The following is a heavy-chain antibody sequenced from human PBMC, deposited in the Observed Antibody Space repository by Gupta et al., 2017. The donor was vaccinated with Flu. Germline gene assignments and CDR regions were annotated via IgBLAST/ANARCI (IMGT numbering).Heavy chain of an antibody. CDR1: SISSSNYY. CDR2: SYYTGNT. Sequence: SISSSNYYWGWIRQPPGKGLEWIAISYYTGNTLNNPSLKSRMTVSVDTSKNQFSRKLSSVTAADTAVYYCARWARAAVPGIHAFDGWGQGTMVTVSS. J-gene: IGHJ3*01. V-gene: IGHV4-39*01. CDR3: ARWARAAVPGIHAFDG. D-gene: IGHD6-13*01.